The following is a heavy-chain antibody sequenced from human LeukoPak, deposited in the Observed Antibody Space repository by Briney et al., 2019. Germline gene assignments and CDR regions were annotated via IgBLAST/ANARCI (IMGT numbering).Heavy chain of an antibody. J-gene: IGHJ3*02. CDR1: GYTFTGYY. D-gene: IGHD2-8*02. Sequence: ASVKVSCKASGYTFTGYYMHWVRQAPGQGLEWMGWINPNSGGTNYAQKFQGRVTITRNTSISTAYMELSSLRSEDTAVYYCARGRGTGAFDIWGQGTMVTVSS. V-gene: IGHV1-2*02. CDR2: INPNSGGT. CDR3: ARGRGTGAFDI.